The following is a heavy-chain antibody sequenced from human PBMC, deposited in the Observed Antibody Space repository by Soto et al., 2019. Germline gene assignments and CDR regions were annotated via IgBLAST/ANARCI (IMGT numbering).Heavy chain of an antibody. J-gene: IGHJ4*02. CDR3: ATGESGYYVPRFDY. Sequence: QVQLVQSGAEVKKPGASVKVSCKASGYTFTSYGISWVRQAPGQGLEWMGWISAYNGNTNYAQKLQGRVIMTTDTPTSTAYMELRSQRSDDTAVYYCATGESGYYVPRFDYWGQGTLVTVSS. V-gene: IGHV1-18*01. CDR1: GYTFTSYG. CDR2: ISAYNGNT. D-gene: IGHD3-3*01.